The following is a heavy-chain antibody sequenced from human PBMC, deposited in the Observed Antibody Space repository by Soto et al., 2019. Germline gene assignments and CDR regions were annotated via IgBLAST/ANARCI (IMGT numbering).Heavy chain of an antibody. J-gene: IGHJ6*02. CDR3: VMVDNYVTPTPQDV. CDR2: ISPYTGNT. D-gene: IGHD3-16*01. Sequence: QVQLVQAGDEVKKPGASVKVSCKASGYIFVNYGIAWVRQAPGQGLEWMGWISPYTGNTHSTTKIQGRLTMTTDTSTSTAYMDLGSLTSDDTAVYYCVMVDNYVTPTPQDVWGQGTTVTVSS. V-gene: IGHV1-18*01. CDR1: GYIFVNYG.